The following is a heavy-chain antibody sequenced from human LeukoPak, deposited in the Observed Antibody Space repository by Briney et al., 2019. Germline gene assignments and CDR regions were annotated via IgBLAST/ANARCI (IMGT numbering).Heavy chain of an antibody. CDR2: MYYSGST. CDR3: ARRPRRFGELSTFDY. J-gene: IGHJ4*02. CDR1: GGSISSSTYS. Sequence: SETLSLTCTVSGGSISSSTYSWGWIRQPPGNGLEWIGSMYYSGSTYYNPSLKSRVTISVDTSKNQFSLKLSSVTAADTAVYYCARRPRRFGELSTFDYWGQGTLVTVSS. V-gene: IGHV4-39*07. D-gene: IGHD3-10*01.